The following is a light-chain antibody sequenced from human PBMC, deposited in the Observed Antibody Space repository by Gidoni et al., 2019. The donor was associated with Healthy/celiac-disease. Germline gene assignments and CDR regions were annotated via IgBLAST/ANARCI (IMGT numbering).Light chain of an antibody. V-gene: IGKV4-1*01. CDR1: QRVLYSSNNKNY. CDR3: QQYYSTPWT. CDR2: WAS. J-gene: IGKJ1*01. Sequence: DIVMTQSPDSLAVSLGGRATINGKSSQRVLYSSNNKNYLAWYQHKPGQPPKLRIYWASTRESGVPDRVSGSGSGTDFTLTISSRQAEDVAVYYCQQYYSTPWTFGQGTKVESK.